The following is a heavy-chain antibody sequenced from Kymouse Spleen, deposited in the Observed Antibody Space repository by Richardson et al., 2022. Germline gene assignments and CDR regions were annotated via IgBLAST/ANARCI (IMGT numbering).Heavy chain of an antibody. V-gene: IGHV7-4-1*01. Sequence: QVQLVQSGSELKKPGASVKVSCKASGYTFTSYAMNWVRQAPGQGLEWMGWINTNTGNPTYAQGFTGRFVFSLDTSVSTAYLQICSLKAEDTAVYYCARGDYDFWSGLSLYYYYYGMDVWGQGTTVTVSS. CDR1: GYTFTSYA. CDR2: INTNTGNP. CDR3: ARGDYDFWSGLSLYYYYYGMDV. D-gene: IGHD3-3*01. J-gene: IGHJ6*02.